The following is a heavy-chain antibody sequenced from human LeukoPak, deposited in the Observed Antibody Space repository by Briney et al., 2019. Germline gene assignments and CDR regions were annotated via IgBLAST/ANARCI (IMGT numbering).Heavy chain of an antibody. V-gene: IGHV4-59*01. D-gene: IGHD3-3*01. CDR2: IYYSGST. Sequence: SETLSLTCTVSGGSIRSYYWSWIRQPPGKGLEWIGYIYYSGSTNYNPSLKSRVTISVDTSKNQFSLKLSSVTAADTAVYYCARGRPDYDFWSGSKYYYYYYMDVWGKGTTVTVSS. CDR1: GGSIRSYY. CDR3: ARGRPDYDFWSGSKYYYYYYMDV. J-gene: IGHJ6*03.